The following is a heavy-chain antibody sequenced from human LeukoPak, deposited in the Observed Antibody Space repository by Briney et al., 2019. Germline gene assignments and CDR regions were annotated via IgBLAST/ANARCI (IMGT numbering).Heavy chain of an antibody. D-gene: IGHD2-2*01. J-gene: IGHJ4*02. CDR3: ARGRQLLDFDY. CDR2: IYSSGST. V-gene: IGHV4-4*07. Sequence: SETLSLTCTVSGGSISSYYWSWIRQPAGKGLEWIGRIYSSGSTIYNPSLKSRVTMSVDTSKNQFSLKLSSATAADTAVYYCARGRQLLDFDYWGQGTLVTVSS. CDR1: GGSISSYY.